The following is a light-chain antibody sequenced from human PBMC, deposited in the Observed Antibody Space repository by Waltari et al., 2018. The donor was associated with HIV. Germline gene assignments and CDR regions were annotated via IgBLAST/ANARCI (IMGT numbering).Light chain of an antibody. CDR1: SSNIENDN. Sequence: QSVLTQPPSASGAPGQRVTISCSGSSSNIENDNVYWYQQFPGAAPKLPIYKDTQRPSGVPDRFTGSKSGTSASLAIGGLRSDDEADYYCVGWDSRLRGYVFGAGTKVTVL. CDR2: KDT. V-gene: IGLV1-47*01. J-gene: IGLJ1*01. CDR3: VGWDSRLRGYV.